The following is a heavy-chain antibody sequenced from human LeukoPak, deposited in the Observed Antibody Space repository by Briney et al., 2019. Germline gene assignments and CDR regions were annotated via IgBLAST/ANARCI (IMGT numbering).Heavy chain of an antibody. J-gene: IGHJ5*02. Sequence: PSETLSLTCGVSGESFSGFFWTWRRQSPGRGLEWIGEINRRGTTYYNPSLESRLAISLDTSRNQFFLNLTSVTAADTAVYRCARGGTTYFSGSGTHPWGQGTLVTVSS. CDR2: INRRGTT. V-gene: IGHV4-34*01. D-gene: IGHD3-10*01. CDR1: GESFSGFF. CDR3: ARGGTTYFSGSGTHP.